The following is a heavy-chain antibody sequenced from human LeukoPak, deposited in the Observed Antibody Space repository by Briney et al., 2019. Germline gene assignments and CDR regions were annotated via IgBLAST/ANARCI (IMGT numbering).Heavy chain of an antibody. D-gene: IGHD1-26*01. CDR3: AKDKYSGSYGPLDY. J-gene: IGHJ4*02. Sequence: AGGSLRLSCAASGFTFSSYAMHWVRQAPGKGLEWVAVISYDGSNKYYADSVKGRFTISRDNSKNTLYLQMNSLRAEDTAVYYCAKDKYSGSYGPLDYWGQGTLVTVSS. CDR1: GFTFSSYA. CDR2: ISYDGSNK. V-gene: IGHV3-30*04.